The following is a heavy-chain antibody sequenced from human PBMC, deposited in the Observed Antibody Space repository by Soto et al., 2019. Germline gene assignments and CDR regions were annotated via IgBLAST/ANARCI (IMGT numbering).Heavy chain of an antibody. CDR3: ARGREYYDRGAFDI. CDR2: INHSGST. CDR1: GGSFSSYY. V-gene: IGHV4-34*01. D-gene: IGHD3-22*01. Sequence: QVQLQQWGAGLFKPSETLSLTCAVYGGSFSSYYWSWIRQPPGKGLEWIGEINHSGSTNYNPSLKSRVTISVDTSKNQFSLKLSSVTAADTAVYYCARGREYYDRGAFDIWGQGTMVTVSS. J-gene: IGHJ3*02.